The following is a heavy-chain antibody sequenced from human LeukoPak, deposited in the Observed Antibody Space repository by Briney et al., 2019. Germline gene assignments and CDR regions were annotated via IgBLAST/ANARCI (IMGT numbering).Heavy chain of an antibody. J-gene: IGHJ6*03. Sequence: SETLSLTCTVSGYSISSAYYWGWIRQPPGKGLEWIGSIYHSGSTYYNPSLKSRVAISVDTSKNQFSLNLTSVTAADTAVYYCARGSSGDYYYYYMDVWGKGTTVTVSS. D-gene: IGHD3-22*01. CDR1: GYSISSAYY. CDR3: ARGSSGDYYYYYMDV. V-gene: IGHV4-38-2*02. CDR2: IYHSGST.